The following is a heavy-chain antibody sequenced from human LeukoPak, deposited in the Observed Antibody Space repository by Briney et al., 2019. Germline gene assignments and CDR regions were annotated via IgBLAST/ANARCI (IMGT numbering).Heavy chain of an antibody. J-gene: IGHJ3*02. CDR2: IIPILGIA. V-gene: IGHV1-69*04. D-gene: IGHD5-12*01. CDR3: ARVGGYSGYIDI. Sequence: SVKVSCKASGGTFSSYAISWVRQAPGQGLEWMGRIIPILGIANYSQKFQGRVTITADKSTSTAYMELSSLRSEDTAVYYCARVGGYSGYIDIWGQGTMVTVSS. CDR1: GGTFSSYA.